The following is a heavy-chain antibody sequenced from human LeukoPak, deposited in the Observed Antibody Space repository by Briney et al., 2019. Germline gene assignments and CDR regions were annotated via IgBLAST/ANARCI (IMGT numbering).Heavy chain of an antibody. CDR2: IYYSGTT. Sequence: SETLSLTCTVSGGSISSSGYFWGWIRQPPGKGLEWIGSIYYSGTTYYNPSLMSRVIISVDTSKNQFSLKLTSVTAADTAVYYCASPCSSTSCQDYWGQGTLVTVSS. D-gene: IGHD2-2*01. CDR3: ASPCSSTSCQDY. V-gene: IGHV4-39*01. CDR1: GGSISSSGYF. J-gene: IGHJ4*02.